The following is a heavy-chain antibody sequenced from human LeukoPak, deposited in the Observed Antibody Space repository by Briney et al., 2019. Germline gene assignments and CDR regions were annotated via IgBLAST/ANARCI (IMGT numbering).Heavy chain of an antibody. CDR3: ARVALSGWYYFDY. CDR2: INHSGST. CDR1: GGSFSGYY. D-gene: IGHD6-19*01. V-gene: IGHV4-34*01. Sequence: PSETLSLTCAVYGGSFSGYYWSWIRQPPGKGLEWIGEINHSGSTNYNPSLKSRVTISVDTSKNQFSLKLSSVTAADTAVYYCARVALSGWYYFDYWGQGTLVTVSS. J-gene: IGHJ4*02.